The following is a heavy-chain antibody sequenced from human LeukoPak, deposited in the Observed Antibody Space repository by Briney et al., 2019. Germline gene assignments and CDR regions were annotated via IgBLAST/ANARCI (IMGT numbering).Heavy chain of an antibody. CDR1: GYTFTNYY. V-gene: IGHV1-46*01. CDR2: INPSGGST. D-gene: IGHD6-13*01. Sequence: ASVKVSCKASGYTFTNYYIQWVRQAPGQGLEWMGIINPSGGSTSYAQKFQGRVTMTRGTSTSTVYMELSSLRSEDTAVYYCARDRSSSWYDMYYFDYWGQGTLVTVSS. CDR3: ARDRSSSWYDMYYFDY. J-gene: IGHJ4*02.